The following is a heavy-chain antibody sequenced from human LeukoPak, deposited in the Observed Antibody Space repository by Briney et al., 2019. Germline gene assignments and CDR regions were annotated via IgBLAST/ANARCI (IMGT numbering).Heavy chain of an antibody. Sequence: GASVKVSCKASGGTFSSYAISWVRQAPGQGLEWMGGIIPIFGTANYAQKFQGRVTITTDESTSTAYMELSSLRSEDTAVYYCARFFGDYGGNSNAFDIWGQGTMVTVSS. D-gene: IGHD4-23*01. V-gene: IGHV1-69*05. J-gene: IGHJ3*02. CDR1: GGTFSSYA. CDR3: ARFFGDYGGNSNAFDI. CDR2: IIPIFGTA.